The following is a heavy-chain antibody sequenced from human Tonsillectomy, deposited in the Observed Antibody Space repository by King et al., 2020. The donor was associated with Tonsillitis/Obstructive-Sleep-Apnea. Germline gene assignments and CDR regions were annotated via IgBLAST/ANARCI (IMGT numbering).Heavy chain of an antibody. CDR2: IRQDGSEK. Sequence: VQLVEAGGGLVQPGGSLRLSCGASGFTFTSYWMNWVRQAPGKGLEWVANIRQDGSEKYYVDTVKGGFTISRDNANNSLHLQMNSLRAKDTAVYYCVRRHRYLFLAWLCMDVWGKGTTVTVSS. CDR1: GFTFTSYW. V-gene: IGHV3-7*01. D-gene: IGHD3-3*01. CDR3: VRRHRYLFLAWLCMDV. J-gene: IGHJ6*03.